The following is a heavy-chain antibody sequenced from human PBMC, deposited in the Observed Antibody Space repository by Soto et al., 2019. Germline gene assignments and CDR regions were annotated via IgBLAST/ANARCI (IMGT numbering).Heavy chain of an antibody. V-gene: IGHV1-18*01. J-gene: IGHJ6*02. CDR2: ISTLNGNT. D-gene: IGHD5-18*01. CDR1: GYDYVTYA. Sequence: QAQLVQSGAEVKKPGASVNVSCKASGYDYVTYAITWVRQRPGQGLEWMGWISTLNGNTNYAQKFQGRVTMTTDTSTRIVHLELRSLSSDDTAVYYCARRVQVWLQDYYGMDVWGQGTTVTVSS. CDR3: ARRVQVWLQDYYGMDV.